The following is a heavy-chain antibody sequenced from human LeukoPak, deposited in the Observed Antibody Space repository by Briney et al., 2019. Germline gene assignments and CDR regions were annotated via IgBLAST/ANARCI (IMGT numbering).Heavy chain of an antibody. CDR3: ATLGGGYCSGGNCHATN. J-gene: IGHJ4*02. D-gene: IGHD2-15*01. Sequence: GGSLRLSCVASGFIFSTYGMHWVRQAPGKGLEWVALISYDGTNKYYADSMKGRLTISRDNSNNTLYLQMNSLRTEDTAVYYCATLGGGYCSGGNCHATNWGQGTLVTVSS. CDR2: ISYDGTNK. CDR1: GFIFSTYG. V-gene: IGHV3-30*03.